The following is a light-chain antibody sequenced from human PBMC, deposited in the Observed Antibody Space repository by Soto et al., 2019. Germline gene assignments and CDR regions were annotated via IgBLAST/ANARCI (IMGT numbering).Light chain of an antibody. CDR3: QQYNSYPLT. Sequence: DIQMTHSPSTLSASVGDRVTITCRASQSISSWLAWYQQKPGKAPTLLIYDASSLESGVPSRFSGSGSGTEFTLTISSLQPDDFATYYCQQYNSYPLTFGGGTKVEIK. V-gene: IGKV1-5*01. CDR1: QSISSW. CDR2: DAS. J-gene: IGKJ4*01.